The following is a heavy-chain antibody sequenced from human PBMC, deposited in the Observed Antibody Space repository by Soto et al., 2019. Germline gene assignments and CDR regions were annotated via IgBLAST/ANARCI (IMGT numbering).Heavy chain of an antibody. D-gene: IGHD1-26*01. J-gene: IGHJ4*02. CDR3: ARLSGSYNDRYFDN. V-gene: IGHV4-59*12. Sequence: SETLSLTCTVSGGSISSYYWSWIRQPPGKGLEWIGIVYYNGNTYYNASLKSRLTISVDTSNNQFSLKVKSVTAADTAVYFCARLSGSYNDRYFDNWGQGTLVTVSS. CDR2: VYYNGNT. CDR1: GGSISSYY.